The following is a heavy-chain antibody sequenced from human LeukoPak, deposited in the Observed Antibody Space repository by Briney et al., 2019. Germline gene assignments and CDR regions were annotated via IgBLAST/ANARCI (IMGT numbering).Heavy chain of an antibody. Sequence: GRSLRLSCAASGFTFSSYGMHWVRQAPGKGLEWVAVISYDGSNKYYADSVKGRFTISRDNSKNTLYLQMNSLRAEDTAVYYCAKTPEMATIMFYFDYWGQGTLVTVSS. V-gene: IGHV3-30*18. CDR3: AKTPEMATIMFYFDY. CDR1: GFTFSSYG. CDR2: ISYDGSNK. D-gene: IGHD5-24*01. J-gene: IGHJ4*02.